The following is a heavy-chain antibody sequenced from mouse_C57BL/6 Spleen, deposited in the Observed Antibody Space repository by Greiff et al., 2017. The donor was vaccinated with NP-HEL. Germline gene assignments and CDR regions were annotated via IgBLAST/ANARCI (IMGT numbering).Heavy chain of an antibody. CDR1: GYAFTNYL. J-gene: IGHJ2*01. V-gene: IGHV1-54*01. CDR2: INPGSGGT. CDR3: ARDGGGYYFDD. Sequence: QVQLQQSGAELVRPGTSVKVSCKASGYAFTNYLIEWVKQRPGQGLEWIGVINPGSGGTNYNEKFKGKATLTADKSSSTAYMQLSSLTSEDSAVYFCARDGGGYYFDDWGKGTTLTVSS.